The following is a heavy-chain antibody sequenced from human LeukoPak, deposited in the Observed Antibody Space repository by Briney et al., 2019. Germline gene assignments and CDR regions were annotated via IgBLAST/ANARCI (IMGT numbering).Heavy chain of an antibody. V-gene: IGHV4-34*01. CDR1: GGSFSGYY. CDR2: INHSGST. Sequence: SETLSLTCAVYGGSFSGYYWSWIRQPPGKGLEWIGEINHSGSTNYNPSLKSRVTISVDTSKNQFSLKPSSVTAADTAVYYCARGHRGAYGDYWGQGTLVTVSS. D-gene: IGHD5-12*01. CDR3: ARGHRGAYGDY. J-gene: IGHJ4*02.